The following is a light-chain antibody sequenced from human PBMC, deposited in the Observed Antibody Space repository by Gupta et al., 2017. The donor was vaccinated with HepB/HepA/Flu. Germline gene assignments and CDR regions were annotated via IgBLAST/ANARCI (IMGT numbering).Light chain of an antibody. CDR1: QSVSSSF. CDR2: ATS. Sequence: EIVLTQSPGTLSLSPGETATLSCRASQSVSSSFLSWYQQKPGQAPRLLIYATSSRATGIPDRFSGSGSGTDFTLTISRLEPEDFAVYYCPQYGSSYTFGQGTKLEI. J-gene: IGKJ2*01. CDR3: PQYGSSYT. V-gene: IGKV3-20*01.